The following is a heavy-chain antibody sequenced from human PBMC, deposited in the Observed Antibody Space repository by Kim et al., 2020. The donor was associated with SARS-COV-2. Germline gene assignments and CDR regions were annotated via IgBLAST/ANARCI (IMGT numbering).Heavy chain of an antibody. CDR2: IYYSGST. D-gene: IGHD4-17*01. Sequence: ETLSLTCTVSGGSISSSSYYWGWIRQPPGKGLEWIGSIYYSGSTYYNPSLKSRVTISVDTSKNQFSLKLSSVTAADTAVYYCASHDYGDYGWFDPWGQGTLVTVSS. V-gene: IGHV4-39*01. J-gene: IGHJ5*02. CDR1: GGSISSSSYY. CDR3: ASHDYGDYGWFDP.